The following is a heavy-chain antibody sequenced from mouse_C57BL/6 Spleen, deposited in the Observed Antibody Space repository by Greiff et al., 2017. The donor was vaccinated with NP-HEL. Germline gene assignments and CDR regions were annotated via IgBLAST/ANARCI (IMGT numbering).Heavy chain of an antibody. CDR2: IYPGDGDT. D-gene: IGHD1-1*01. J-gene: IGHJ2*01. CDR1: GYAFSSYW. Sequence: VQLQQSGAELVKPGASVKISCKASGYAFSSYWMNWVKQRPGKGLEWIGQIYPGDGDTNYNGKFKGKATLTADKSSSTAYMQLSSLTSEDSAVYFCARGGITTVVACDYWGQGTTLTVSS. V-gene: IGHV1-80*01. CDR3: ARGGITTVVACDY.